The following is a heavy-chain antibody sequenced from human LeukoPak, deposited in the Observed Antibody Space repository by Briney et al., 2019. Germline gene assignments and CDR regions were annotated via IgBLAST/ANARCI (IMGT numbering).Heavy chain of an antibody. CDR2: INSDGSST. D-gene: IGHD3-10*02. J-gene: IGHJ4*02. CDR1: GFTFSNTW. CDR3: ARDRYYVFDY. Sequence: GGSLRLSCAASGFTFSNTWMHWVRQVPGKGLVWVALINSDGSSTSYADSVKGRFTMPRDNAKNTLYLQMNSLRAEDTAVYYCARDRYYVFDYWGQGTLVTVSS. V-gene: IGHV3-74*01.